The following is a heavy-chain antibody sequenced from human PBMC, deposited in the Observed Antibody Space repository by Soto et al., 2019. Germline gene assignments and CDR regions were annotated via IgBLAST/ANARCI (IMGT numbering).Heavy chain of an antibody. CDR1: GGSFSTYT. Sequence: QVQLVQSGAEVTKPGSSVKVSCKASGGSFSTYTFSWVRQAPGQGLDWMGRSIPIIGTANYAQKFQGRVTIAADEWTSPAYIELSSQRSEDTAVYYCAREACSGCYCYGPYYCHYGLDDWGQGTTVTVSS. J-gene: IGHJ6*02. V-gene: IGHV1-69*19. CDR2: SIPIIGTA. D-gene: IGHD3-22*01. CDR3: AREACSGCYCYGPYYCHYGLDD.